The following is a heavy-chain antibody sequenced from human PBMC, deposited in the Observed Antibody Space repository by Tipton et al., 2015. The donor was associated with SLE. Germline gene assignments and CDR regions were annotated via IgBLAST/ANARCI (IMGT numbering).Heavy chain of an antibody. J-gene: IGHJ3*02. Sequence: TLSLTCAVYGGSFSGYYWSWIRQHPGKGLEWIGYIYYSGSTYYNPSLKSRVTISVDTSKNQFSLKLSSVTAADTAVYYCARDPQWLRLGDDAFDIWGQGTMVTVSS. V-gene: IGHV4-34*01. CDR1: GGSFSGYY. D-gene: IGHD5-12*01. CDR2: IYYSGST. CDR3: ARDPQWLRLGDDAFDI.